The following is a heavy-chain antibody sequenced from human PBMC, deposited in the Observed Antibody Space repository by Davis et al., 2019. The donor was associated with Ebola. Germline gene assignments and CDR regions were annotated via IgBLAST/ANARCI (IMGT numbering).Heavy chain of an antibody. CDR2: ISDGGSGT. CDR3: ARGRRIAVAGTDY. V-gene: IGHV3-23*01. CDR1: GFTFRSFA. D-gene: IGHD6-19*01. Sequence: GESLKISCAGSGFTFRSFAMSWVRQVPGKGLEWVSGISDGGSGTSYADSVKGRFTISRDNSKNTLYLQMNSLRAEDTAVYYCARGRRIAVAGTDYWGQGTLVTVSS. J-gene: IGHJ4*02.